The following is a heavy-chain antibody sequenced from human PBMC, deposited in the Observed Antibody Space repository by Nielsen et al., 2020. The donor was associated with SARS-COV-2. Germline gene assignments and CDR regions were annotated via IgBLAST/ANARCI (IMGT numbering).Heavy chain of an antibody. J-gene: IGHJ6*02. D-gene: IGHD1-26*01. CDR2: INWNGGST. CDR1: GFTFSSYG. Sequence: GESLKISCAASGFTFSSYGMNWVRQAPGKGLEWVSGINWNGGSTGYADSVKGRFTISRDNAKNSLYLQMNSLRAEDTAVYYCARDGIVGAPVGRNYYGMDVWGQGTTVTVSS. V-gene: IGHV3-20*04. CDR3: ARDGIVGAPVGRNYYGMDV.